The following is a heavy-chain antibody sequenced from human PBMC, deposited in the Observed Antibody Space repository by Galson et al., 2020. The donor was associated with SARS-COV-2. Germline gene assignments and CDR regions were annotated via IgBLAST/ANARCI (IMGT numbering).Heavy chain of an antibody. Sequence: GGSLRLSCAASGFNVSSNYVTWVRQAPGSGLDWVSIIYSSGSTYHADSVKVRFTISRDNSRNTIYLQMNSLRAEDTAVYYCARGIAIFSEVDAFDFWGQGTMVTVSS. J-gene: IGHJ3*01. CDR2: IYSSGST. CDR3: ARGIAIFSEVDAFDF. D-gene: IGHD2-21*01. V-gene: IGHV3-53*01. CDR1: GFNVSSNY.